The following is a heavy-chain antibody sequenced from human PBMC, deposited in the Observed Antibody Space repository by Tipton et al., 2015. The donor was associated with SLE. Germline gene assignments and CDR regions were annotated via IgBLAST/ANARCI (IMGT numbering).Heavy chain of an antibody. CDR1: GFTFSSYG. D-gene: IGHD3-22*01. CDR2: IRYDGSNK. V-gene: IGHV3-30*02. Sequence: GSLRLSCAASGFTFSSYGMHWVRQAPGKGLEWVAFIRYDGSNKYYADSVKGRFTISRDNSKNTLYLQMNSLRAEDTAVYYCATSDLDSSGYYYYFDYWGQGTLVTVSS. J-gene: IGHJ4*02. CDR3: ATSDLDSSGYYYYFDY.